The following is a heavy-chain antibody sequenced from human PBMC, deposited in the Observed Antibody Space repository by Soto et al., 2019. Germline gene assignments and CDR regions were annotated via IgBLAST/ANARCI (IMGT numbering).Heavy chain of an antibody. Sequence: GASVKVSCKASGYTFISNDINWMRQAAGQGLEWMGWMTPSSGNTGYDQKFQGRVTMTRNTSIGTAYLELSSLRSDDTAVYYCGRRRPAAGFDSWGQGPLVTVSS. D-gene: IGHD6-13*01. CDR1: GYTFISND. V-gene: IGHV1-8*01. J-gene: IGHJ4*02. CDR3: GRRRPAAGFDS. CDR2: MTPSSGNT.